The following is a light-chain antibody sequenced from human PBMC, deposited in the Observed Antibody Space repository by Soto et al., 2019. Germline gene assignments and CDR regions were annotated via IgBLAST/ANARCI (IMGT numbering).Light chain of an antibody. CDR1: QSVTSK. Sequence: EVVLTQSPGTLSLSPGDRATLSCGASQSVTSKLAWYQQKPGQAPRLLISGASNRATGITDRFSGSGSGTDFSLTISRLEPDDFALYFCQQYGGSPITFGVGTRLE. V-gene: IGKV3-20*01. J-gene: IGKJ5*01. CDR2: GAS. CDR3: QQYGGSPIT.